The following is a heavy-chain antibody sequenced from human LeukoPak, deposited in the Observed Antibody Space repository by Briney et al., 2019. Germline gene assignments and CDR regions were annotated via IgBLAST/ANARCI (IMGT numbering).Heavy chain of an antibody. J-gene: IGHJ4*02. CDR1: GFTFSTYA. CDR2: ISGVGSYT. V-gene: IGHV3-23*01. Sequence: PGGSLRLSCAASGFTFSTYAMTWVRQAPGKGLEWVSGISGVGSYTYYADSVKGRFTISRDNSKNTLSLQMNSLRAEDTAVYYCAKDSRGTTTTIYYFDCWGQGTLVTVSS. D-gene: IGHD4-17*01. CDR3: AKDSRGTTTTIYYFDC.